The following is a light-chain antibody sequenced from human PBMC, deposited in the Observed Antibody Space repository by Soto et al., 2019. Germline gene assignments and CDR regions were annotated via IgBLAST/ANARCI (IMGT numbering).Light chain of an antibody. J-gene: IGLJ3*02. V-gene: IGLV4-69*01. CDR1: RGHRSYA. CDR2: LNSDGSH. CDR3: QTWGTGTWV. Sequence: QPVLTQSPSASASLGASVKLTCTLSRGHRSYAIAWHQQQPEKGPRYLMKLNSDGSHSKGDGIPDRFSGSSSGAERYLTISSLQSEDEADYYCQTWGTGTWVFGGRTKLTVL.